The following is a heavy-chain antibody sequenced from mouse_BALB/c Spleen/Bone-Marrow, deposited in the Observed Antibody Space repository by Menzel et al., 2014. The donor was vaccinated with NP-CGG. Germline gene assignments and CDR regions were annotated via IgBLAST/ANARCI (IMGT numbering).Heavy chain of an antibody. CDR1: GYTFTSYW. J-gene: IGHJ2*02. CDR3: APRLDY. V-gene: IGHV1-69*02. Sequence: QVQLQQSGAELVKPGASVKLSCKASGYTFTSYWMHWVKQRPGQGLEWSGEIDPSDSYTNYNQKFKGKATLTVDQSSSAAKSSISSLSSEDSAVYYCAPRLDYWGQGTSLTVSS. CDR2: IDPSDSYT.